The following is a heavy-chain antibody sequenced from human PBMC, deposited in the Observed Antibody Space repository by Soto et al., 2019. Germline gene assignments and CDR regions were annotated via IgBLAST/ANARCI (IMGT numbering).Heavy chain of an antibody. CDR3: ALRTGNWNPLAD. CDR1: GGTTSSYT. V-gene: IGHV1-69*02. CDR2: IVPMIGKV. J-gene: IGHJ4*02. D-gene: IGHD1-1*01. Sequence: QVQLVQSGAGVEKPGSSVKVSCKVSGGTTSSYTIGWVRQAPGQGLEWLGNIVPMIGKVDYAQKFQERVTITADKSTMTVYIELSSLRSEDTANYFCALRTGNWNPLADWGQGTLVNVSS.